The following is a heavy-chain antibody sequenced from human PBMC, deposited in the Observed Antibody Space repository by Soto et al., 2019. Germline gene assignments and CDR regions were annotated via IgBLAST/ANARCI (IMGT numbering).Heavy chain of an antibody. CDR3: AKFYGDYDRIDY. D-gene: IGHD4-17*01. CDR1: GFTFSSYG. J-gene: IGHJ4*02. Sequence: LRLSCAASGFTFSSYGMHWVRQAPGKGLEWVAVISYDGSNKYYADSVKGRFTISRDNSKNTLYLQMNSLRAEDTAVYYCAKFYGDYDRIDYWGQGTLVTVSS. CDR2: ISYDGSNK. V-gene: IGHV3-30*18.